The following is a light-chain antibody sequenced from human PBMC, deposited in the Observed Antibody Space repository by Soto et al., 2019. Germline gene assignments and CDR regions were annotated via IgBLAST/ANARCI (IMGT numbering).Light chain of an antibody. Sequence: EIVMTQSPGTLSVFPGERVTLSCRASQSVSGYLDWFQQKPGQAPRLVLLRISTRAIGVPARFSGSGSETEFTLTISGLQSEDSGVYYCQQRRIFGPGTKVDIK. CDR3: QQRRI. V-gene: IGKV3-15*01. CDR2: RIS. CDR1: QSVSGY. J-gene: IGKJ3*01.